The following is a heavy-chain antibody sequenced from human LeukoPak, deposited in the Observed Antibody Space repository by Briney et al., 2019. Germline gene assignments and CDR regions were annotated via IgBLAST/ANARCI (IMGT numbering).Heavy chain of an antibody. CDR2: ISWNSVNI. J-gene: IGHJ5*01. D-gene: IGHD3-16*01. CDR1: GFTFDDYA. CDR3: VKDAEGGVWGSTWFDY. Sequence: GGSLRLSCAASGFTFDDYAMHWVRQVPGKGLEWVSGISWNSVNIGYADAVKGRFAISRDNAKNSLYLQMNSLRAEDTAFYHCVKDAEGGVWGSTWFDYWGQGTLVTVSS. V-gene: IGHV3-9*01.